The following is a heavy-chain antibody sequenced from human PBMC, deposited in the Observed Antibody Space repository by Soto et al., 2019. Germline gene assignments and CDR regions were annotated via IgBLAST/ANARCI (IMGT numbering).Heavy chain of an antibody. J-gene: IGHJ6*02. Sequence: PGGALRLSCAASGFTFSSYGMHRVRQAPGKGLEWGAVISYDGSNKYYADSVKGRFTISRDNSKNTLYLQMNSLRAEDTAVYYCAKDQGVFGVVIIPGIYYYYGMDVWGQGTTVTVS. D-gene: IGHD3-3*01. CDR3: AKDQGVFGVVIIPGIYYYYGMDV. V-gene: IGHV3-30*18. CDR1: GFTFSSYG. CDR2: ISYDGSNK.